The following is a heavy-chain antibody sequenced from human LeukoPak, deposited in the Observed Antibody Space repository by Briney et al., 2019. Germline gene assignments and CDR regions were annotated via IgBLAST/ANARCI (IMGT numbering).Heavy chain of an antibody. CDR2: IAYSGST. CDR1: GASINSNYYY. J-gene: IGHJ4*02. CDR3: ARHADCLGDCYRN. V-gene: IGHV4-39*01. D-gene: IGHD2-21*01. Sequence: SETLSLTCTVSGASINSNYYYWGWIRQPPGKGLEWIGSIAYSGSTFCTPSLKSRVTISADTSKSQFSLKLTSVTAADTAVYYCARHADCLGDCYRNWGRGTLVTVSS.